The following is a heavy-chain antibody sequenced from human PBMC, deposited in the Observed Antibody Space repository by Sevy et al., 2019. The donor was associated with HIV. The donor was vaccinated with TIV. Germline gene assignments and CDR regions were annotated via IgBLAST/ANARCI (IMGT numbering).Heavy chain of an antibody. CDR3: AGENACGRGYS. Sequence: SETLSLTCTVSGGSITSLYWGWIRQPPGKGLEWIANIHYNGNTNYNPSLKSRVTISLDQSKNQFSLRLSSVTAADTAIYYCAGENACGRGYSWGQGTLVTVSS. D-gene: IGHD2-21*01. CDR1: GGSITSLY. CDR2: IHYNGNT. V-gene: IGHV4-59*08. J-gene: IGHJ4*02.